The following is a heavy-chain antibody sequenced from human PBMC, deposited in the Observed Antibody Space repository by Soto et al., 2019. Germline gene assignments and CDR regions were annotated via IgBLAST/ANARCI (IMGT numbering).Heavy chain of an antibody. CDR2: LKSDNGGT. Sequence: QVQLVQSGAQVKPPGASVKVSCKASGYTFTGHYMHWVRQVSGKRLEHLGWLKSDNGGTYYAPKFQGRVTFTRGTSTSTAYMELSGLQSDDTAVYFCARELCPLGSGSACPLYGLDIWGQGTTVVVS. J-gene: IGHJ6*02. V-gene: IGHV1-2*02. D-gene: IGHD3-10*01. CDR3: ARELCPLGSGSACPLYGLDI. CDR1: GYTFTGHY.